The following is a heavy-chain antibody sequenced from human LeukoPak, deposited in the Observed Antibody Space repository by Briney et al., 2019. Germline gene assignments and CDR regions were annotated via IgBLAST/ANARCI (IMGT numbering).Heavy chain of an antibody. V-gene: IGHV1-2*02. CDR2: INPNSGGT. J-gene: IGHJ5*02. Sequence: EASVKVSCKASGYTFTGYYMHWVRQAPGQGLEWMGWINPNSGGTNYAQKFQGRVTMTRDTSISTAYMELSRLRSDDTAVYYCARVYGDYSSTNWFDPLGQGTLVTVSS. CDR3: ARVYGDYSSTNWFDP. D-gene: IGHD4-17*01. CDR1: GYTFTGYY.